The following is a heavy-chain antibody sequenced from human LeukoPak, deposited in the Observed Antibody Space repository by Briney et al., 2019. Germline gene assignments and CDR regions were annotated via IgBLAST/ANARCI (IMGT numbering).Heavy chain of an antibody. CDR3: ARNLITMVRGVIYYYYYMDV. J-gene: IGHJ6*03. CDR2: INPNSGGT. V-gene: IGHV1-2*02. CDR1: GYTFTGYY. Sequence: ASVKVSCKASGYTFTGYYMHWVRQAPGQGLEWMGWINPNSGGTNYAQKLQGRVTMSTDTSTSTAYMELRSLRSDDTAVYYCARNLITMVRGVIYYYYYMDVWGKGTTVTVSS. D-gene: IGHD3-10*01.